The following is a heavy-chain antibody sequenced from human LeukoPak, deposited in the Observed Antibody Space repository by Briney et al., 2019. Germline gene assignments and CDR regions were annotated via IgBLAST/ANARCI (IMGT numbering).Heavy chain of an antibody. D-gene: IGHD5-12*01. J-gene: IGHJ4*02. Sequence: GGSLRFSCAASGFTFSSYAMSWVRQAPGKGLEWVSAISGSGGSTYYADSVKGRFTISRDNSKNTLYLQMNSLRAEDTAVYYCAKRVPLVATIGYYFDYWGQGTLVTVSS. CDR2: ISGSGGST. CDR1: GFTFSSYA. V-gene: IGHV3-23*01. CDR3: AKRVPLVATIGYYFDY.